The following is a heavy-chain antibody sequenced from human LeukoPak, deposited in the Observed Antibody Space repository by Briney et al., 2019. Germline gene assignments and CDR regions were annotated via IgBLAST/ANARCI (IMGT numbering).Heavy chain of an antibody. J-gene: IGHJ4*02. D-gene: IGHD5-18*01. CDR2: IYYSGST. V-gene: IGHV4-39*01. CDR1: GGSISSSSYY. CDR3: ARHRHVDTALDY. Sequence: SETLSLTCTVSGGSISSSSYYWGWIRQPPGKGLEWIGSIYYSGSTYYNPSLKSRVTISVDTSKNQFSLKLSSVTAADTAVYYCARHRHVDTALDYWGQGTLVTASS.